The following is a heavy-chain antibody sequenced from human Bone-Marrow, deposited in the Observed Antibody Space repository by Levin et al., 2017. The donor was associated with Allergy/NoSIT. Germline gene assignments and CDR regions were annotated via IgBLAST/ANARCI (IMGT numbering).Heavy chain of an antibody. V-gene: IGHV3-9*01. J-gene: IGHJ6*02. Sequence: SLKISCAASQFTFDTYAMHWVRQAPGKGLEWVASISGKSDRIGYADSVKGRFTISRDNGKNSLFLQMNSLRTADTALYFCAKDIVEWPVEIVDQRGFIYYGMAVWGQGTTVTVSS. D-gene: IGHD2-2*03. CDR1: QFTFDTYA. CDR2: ISGKSDRI. CDR3: AKDIVEWPVEIVDQRGFIYYGMAV.